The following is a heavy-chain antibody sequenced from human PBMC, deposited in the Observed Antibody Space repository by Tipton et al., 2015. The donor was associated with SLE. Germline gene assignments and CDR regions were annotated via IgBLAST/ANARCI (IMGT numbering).Heavy chain of an antibody. Sequence: TLSLTCTVSGGSISSSSYYWGWIRQPPGKGLEWIGSIYYSGSTYYNPSLKSRVTMSVDTSKNQFSLKLSSVTAADTAVYYCARDQDNWSPALFDIWGQGTMVTVSS. V-gene: IGHV4-39*07. CDR1: GGSISSSSYY. CDR3: ARDQDNWSPALFDI. CDR2: IYYSGST. J-gene: IGHJ3*02. D-gene: IGHD1-20*01.